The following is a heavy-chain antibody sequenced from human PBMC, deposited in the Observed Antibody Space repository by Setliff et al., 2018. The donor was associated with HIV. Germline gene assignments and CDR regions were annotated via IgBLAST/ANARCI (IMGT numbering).Heavy chain of an antibody. CDR2: IYYTGST. CDR1: GGSISTYF. D-gene: IGHD3-22*01. J-gene: IGHJ4*02. Sequence: SETLSLTCTVSGGSISTYFWSWVRQTPGKGLEWIGYIYYTGSTSYNPSFRSRVTISVDTSKNQFSPMLDSVTAADTAVYYCGGNGYYSIDYWGQGTLVTVSS. V-gene: IGHV4-59*01. CDR3: GGNGYYSIDY.